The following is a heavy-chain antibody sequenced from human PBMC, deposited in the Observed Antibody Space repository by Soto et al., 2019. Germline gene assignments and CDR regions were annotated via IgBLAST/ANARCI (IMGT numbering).Heavy chain of an antibody. Sequence: ASVKVSYRASGYSFTDYHIHWVRQAPGQGLEWLGRINPKSGGTSTAQKFQGWVTMTTDTSISTASMELTRLTSDDTAIYYCARGDSTDCSNGVCSFFYNHDMDVWGQGTTVTVSS. CDR3: ARGDSTDCSNGVCSFFYNHDMDV. D-gene: IGHD2-8*01. V-gene: IGHV1-2*04. CDR1: GYSFTDYH. CDR2: INPKSGGT. J-gene: IGHJ6*02.